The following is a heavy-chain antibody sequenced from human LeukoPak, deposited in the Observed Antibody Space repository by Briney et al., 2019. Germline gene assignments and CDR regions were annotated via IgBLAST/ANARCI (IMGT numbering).Heavy chain of an antibody. Sequence: PGGSLRLSCAASGFTFSSYTMSWVRQAPGKGLEWVSAIRGSVGSTFYADSVKGRFTISRENSKSTLYLQMNSLRAEDTAVYFCAKGKGIAVADLYWGQGSLVTVSS. CDR3: AKGKGIAVADLY. CDR1: GFTFSSYT. J-gene: IGHJ4*02. CDR2: IRGSVGST. V-gene: IGHV3-23*01. D-gene: IGHD6-19*01.